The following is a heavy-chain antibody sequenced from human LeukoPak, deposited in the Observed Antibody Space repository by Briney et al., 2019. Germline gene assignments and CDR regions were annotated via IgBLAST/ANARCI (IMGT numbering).Heavy chain of an antibody. J-gene: IGHJ4*02. V-gene: IGHV3-23*01. CDR2: ISGSGGST. Sequence: PGGSLRLSCAASGFTFSSYAMSWVRQAPGKGLEWVSAISGSGGSTYYADSVKGRFTISRDNSKNTLYLQMNSLRAEDTAVYYCAKGHSSGWYEGGYFDYWGQGTLVTVSS. CDR3: AKGHSSGWYEGGYFDY. D-gene: IGHD6-19*01. CDR1: GFTFSSYA.